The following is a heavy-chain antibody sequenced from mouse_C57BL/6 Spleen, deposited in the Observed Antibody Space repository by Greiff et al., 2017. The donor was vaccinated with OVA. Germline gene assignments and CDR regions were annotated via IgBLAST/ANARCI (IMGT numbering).Heavy chain of an antibody. Sequence: EVQLAESVAELVRPGASVKLSCTASGFNIKNTYMHWVKQRPEQGLEWIGRIDPANGNTKYAPKFQGKATITADTSSNTAYLQLSSLTSEDTAIYYCARWGSSGYVNFDYWGQGTTLTVSS. CDR3: ARWGSSGYVNFDY. D-gene: IGHD3-2*02. CDR1: GFNIKNTY. V-gene: IGHV14-3*01. J-gene: IGHJ2*01. CDR2: IDPANGNT.